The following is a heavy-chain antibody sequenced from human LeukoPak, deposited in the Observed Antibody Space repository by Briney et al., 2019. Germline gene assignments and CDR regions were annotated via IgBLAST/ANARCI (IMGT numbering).Heavy chain of an antibody. J-gene: IGHJ4*02. D-gene: IGHD3-9*01. Sequence: PGGSLGLSCAASGFTFSSYSMNWVRQAPGKGLEWVSSISSSSSYIYYADSVKGRFTISRDNAKNSLYLQMNSLRAEDTAVYYCARGDDILTGYYLDFDYWGRGTLVTVSS. CDR3: ARGDDILTGYYLDFDY. CDR2: ISSSSSYI. V-gene: IGHV3-21*01. CDR1: GFTFSSYS.